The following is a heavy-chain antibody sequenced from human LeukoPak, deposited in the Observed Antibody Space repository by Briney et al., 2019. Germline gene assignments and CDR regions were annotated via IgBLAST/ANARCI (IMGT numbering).Heavy chain of an antibody. CDR2: ISSSSSYI. J-gene: IGHJ6*02. Sequence: GGSLRLSCAASGFTFSSYSMNWVRQAPGKGLEWVSSISSSSSYIYYADSVKGRFTISRDNAKNSLYLQMNSLRAEDTAVYYCAREETGAYYGMDVWGQGTTVTVSS. D-gene: IGHD7-27*01. V-gene: IGHV3-21*01. CDR3: AREETGAYYGMDV. CDR1: GFTFSSYS.